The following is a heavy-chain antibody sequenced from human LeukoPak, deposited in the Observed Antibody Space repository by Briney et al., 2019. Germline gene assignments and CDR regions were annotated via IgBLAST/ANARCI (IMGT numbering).Heavy chain of an antibody. CDR3: ARRVLRYFDWLLHNWFDP. J-gene: IGHJ5*02. D-gene: IGHD3-9*01. V-gene: IGHV4-34*01. Sequence: RXPGXGVXXXGEINHSGSTNYNPSLKSRVTISVDTSKNQFSLKLSSVTAADTAVYYCARRVLRYFDWLLHNWFDPWGQGTLVTVSS. CDR2: INHSGST.